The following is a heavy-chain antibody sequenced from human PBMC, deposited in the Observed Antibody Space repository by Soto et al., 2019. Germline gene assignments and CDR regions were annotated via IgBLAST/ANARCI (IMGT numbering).Heavy chain of an antibody. CDR2: IYYSGST. Sequence: SETLSLTCTVSGGSISSYYWSWIRQPPGKGLEWIGYIYYSGSTNYNPSLKSRVTISVDTSKNQFSLKLSSVTAADTAVYYCARNYCSSTSCSTSTYCFDPWGQGTLVTVSS. J-gene: IGHJ5*02. D-gene: IGHD2-2*02. CDR1: GGSISSYY. CDR3: ARNYCSSTSCSTSTYCFDP. V-gene: IGHV4-59*01.